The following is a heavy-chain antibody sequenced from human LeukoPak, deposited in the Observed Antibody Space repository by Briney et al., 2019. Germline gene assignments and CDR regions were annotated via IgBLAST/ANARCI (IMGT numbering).Heavy chain of an antibody. D-gene: IGHD3-22*01. CDR1: GFTFSSYV. J-gene: IGHJ4*02. V-gene: IGHV3-23*01. CDR2: VSGGGGST. CDR3: AKGSYYDSSGSFYFDY. Sequence: GGSLRLSCAASGFTFSSYVMSWVRQAPGKGLEWVSAVSGGGGSTYYADSVKGRFTISRDISKNTLYLQMNSLRVEDTAVYYCAKGSYYDSSGSFYFDYWGQGTLVTVSS.